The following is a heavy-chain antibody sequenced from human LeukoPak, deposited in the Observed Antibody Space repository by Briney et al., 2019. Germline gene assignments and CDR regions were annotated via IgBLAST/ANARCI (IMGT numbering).Heavy chain of an antibody. V-gene: IGHV3-23*01. CDR3: AKAPMVRGAVFDY. CDR1: GFTFSSYA. CDR2: ISGSGGST. J-gene: IGHJ4*02. Sequence: GGSLRLSCAASGFTFSSYAMSWVLQAPGKGLEWVSAISGSGGSTYYADSVKGRFTISRDNSKNTLYLQMNSLRAEDTAVYYCAKAPMVRGAVFDYWGQGTLVTVSS. D-gene: IGHD3-10*01.